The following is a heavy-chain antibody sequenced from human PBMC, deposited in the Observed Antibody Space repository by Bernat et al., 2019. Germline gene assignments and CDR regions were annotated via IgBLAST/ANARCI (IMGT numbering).Heavy chain of an antibody. CDR3: ASSRWVAARPVYYYGMDV. J-gene: IGHJ6*02. D-gene: IGHD6-6*01. CDR2: INPNSGGT. Sequence: QVQLVQSGAEVKKPGASVKVSCKASGYTFTGYYMHWVRQAPGQGLEWMGWINPNSGGTNYAQKFQGWVTMTRDTSISTAYMELSRLRSDDTAVYYCASSRWVAARPVYYYGMDVWGQGTTVTVSS. CDR1: GYTFTGYY. V-gene: IGHV1-2*04.